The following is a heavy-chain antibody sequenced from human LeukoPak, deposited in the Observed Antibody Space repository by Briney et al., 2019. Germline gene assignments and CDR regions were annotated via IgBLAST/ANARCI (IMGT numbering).Heavy chain of an antibody. CDR3: AKDPNPFYDFWSGYK. J-gene: IGHJ4*02. Sequence: GGSLRLSCAASGFTLSSYAMSWVRQAPGKGLEWVSIIGGRGDRTYYADSVKGRFTISRDNSKNTLYLQMNSLRGEDTAVYYCAKDPNPFYDFWSGYKWGQGTLVTVSS. D-gene: IGHD3-3*01. CDR2: IGGRGDRT. CDR1: GFTLSSYA. V-gene: IGHV3-23*01.